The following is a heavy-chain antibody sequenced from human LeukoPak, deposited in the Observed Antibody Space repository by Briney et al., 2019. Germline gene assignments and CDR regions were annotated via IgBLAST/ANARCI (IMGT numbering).Heavy chain of an antibody. Sequence: GGSLRLSCAASGFTFSSYAMSWVRQAPGKGLEWVSAISGSGGSTYYADSVMGRFTISRDNSKNTLYLQMNSLRAEDTAVYYCASGITMIVVGPPGAFDIWGQGTMVTVSS. CDR2: ISGSGGST. CDR1: GFTFSSYA. V-gene: IGHV3-23*01. D-gene: IGHD3-22*01. J-gene: IGHJ3*02. CDR3: ASGITMIVVGPPGAFDI.